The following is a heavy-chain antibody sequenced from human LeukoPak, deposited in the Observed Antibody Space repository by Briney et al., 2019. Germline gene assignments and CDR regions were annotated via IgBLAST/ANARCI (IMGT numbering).Heavy chain of an antibody. CDR1: GFTFGDYG. CDR2: IKNDGSST. D-gene: IGHD2-15*01. CDR3: VREPYCSGGSCYTSGFDC. J-gene: IGHJ4*02. V-gene: IGHV3-74*01. Sequence: PGGSLRLSCTASGFTFGDYGMSWVRQAPGKGLVWVSRIKNDGSSTTYADSVKGRFTISRDNAKNTLYLQMNSLRAEDTAVYYCVREPYCSGGSCYTSGFDCWGQGTLVTVSS.